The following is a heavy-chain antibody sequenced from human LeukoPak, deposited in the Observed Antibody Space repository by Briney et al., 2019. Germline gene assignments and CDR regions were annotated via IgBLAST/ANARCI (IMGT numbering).Heavy chain of an antibody. J-gene: IGHJ4*02. Sequence: PGGSVRLSCAASGFTFTFYWMSWVRQAPGKGLEWVANIKQDGSDKYYVGSVKRRFTISRDNSKNSLYLQMNSLRAEDTAFYFCARHSNKYDFDSSGHYRSFDYWGQGTLVSVSS. CDR2: IKQDGSDK. V-gene: IGHV3-7*01. CDR1: GFTFTFYW. CDR3: ARHSNKYDFDSSGHYRSFDY. D-gene: IGHD3-22*01.